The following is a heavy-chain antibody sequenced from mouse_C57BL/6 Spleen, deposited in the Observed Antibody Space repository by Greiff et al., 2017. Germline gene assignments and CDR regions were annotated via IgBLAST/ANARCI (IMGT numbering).Heavy chain of an antibody. D-gene: IGHD1-1*01. Sequence: VQLQQSGAELVMPGASVKLSCKASGYTFTSYWMHWVKQRPGQGLEWIGEIDPSDSYTNYNQKFKGKSTLTVDKSSSTAYMQLSSLTSEDSAVYYCARGLLRYYFDYWGQGTTLTVSS. CDR3: ARGLLRYYFDY. V-gene: IGHV1-69*01. J-gene: IGHJ2*01. CDR1: GYTFTSYW. CDR2: IDPSDSYT.